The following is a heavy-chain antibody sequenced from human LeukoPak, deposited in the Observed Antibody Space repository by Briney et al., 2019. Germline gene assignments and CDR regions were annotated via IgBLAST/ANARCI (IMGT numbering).Heavy chain of an antibody. CDR3: ARAIPMIDAFNI. D-gene: IGHD3-22*01. CDR2: IYYSGST. J-gene: IGHJ3*02. Sequence: SETLTLTCTVSGGSISSYYWSWIRQPPGHGLRWFGYIYYSGSTNYNPSLKSRVTISVGPSKNQFSIKLSTVTAADTAVYYCARAIPMIDAFNIWGQGKMVTVSS. V-gene: IGHV4-59*01. CDR1: GGSISSYY.